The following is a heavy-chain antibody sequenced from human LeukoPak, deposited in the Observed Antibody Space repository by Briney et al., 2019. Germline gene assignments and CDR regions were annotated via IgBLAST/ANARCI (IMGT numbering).Heavy chain of an antibody. CDR3: ARARWVAATKYYFDY. CDR2: ISNSGSTI. Sequence: GGSLRLSCAASGFTFSDYYMSWIRQAPGKGPEWVSFISNSGSTIYYADSVKGRFTISRDNAKNSLYLQMNSLRAEDTAVYYCARARWVAATKYYFDYWGQGTLVTVSS. D-gene: IGHD2-15*01. V-gene: IGHV3-11*01. J-gene: IGHJ4*02. CDR1: GFTFSDYY.